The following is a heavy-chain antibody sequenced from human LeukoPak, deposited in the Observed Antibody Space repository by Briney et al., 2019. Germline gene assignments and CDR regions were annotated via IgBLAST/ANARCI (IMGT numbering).Heavy chain of an antibody. D-gene: IGHD3-9*01. CDR2: IYHSGST. Sequence: SETLSLTCAVSSYSISSGYYWGWIRQPPGKGLEWIGSIYHSGSTYYNPSLKSRVTISVDTSKNQFSLKLSSVTAADTAVYYCARTSGVFSNSYVWGKGTTVTVSS. V-gene: IGHV4-38-2*01. J-gene: IGHJ6*04. CDR3: ARTSGVFSNSYV. CDR1: SYSISSGYY.